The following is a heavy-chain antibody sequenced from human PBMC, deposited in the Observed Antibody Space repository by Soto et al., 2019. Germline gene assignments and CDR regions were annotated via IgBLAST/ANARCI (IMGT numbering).Heavy chain of an antibody. CDR3: ARDSRKAAAGTSFDY. D-gene: IGHD6-13*01. J-gene: IGHJ4*02. CDR2: IIPILGIA. V-gene: IGHV1-69*08. Sequence: QVQLVQSGAEVKKPGSSVKVSCKASGGTFSSYTISWVRQAPGQGLEWMGRIIPILGIANYAQKFQGRVTITADKATSTAYMERSSLRSEDTAVYYCARDSRKAAAGTSFDYWGQGTLVTVSS. CDR1: GGTFSSYT.